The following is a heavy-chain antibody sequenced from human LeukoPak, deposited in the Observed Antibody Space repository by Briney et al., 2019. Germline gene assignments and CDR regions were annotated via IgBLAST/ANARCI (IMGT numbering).Heavy chain of an antibody. CDR2: INHSGST. CDR1: GGSFSGYY. Sequence: SETLSLTCAVYGGSFSGYYWSWIRQPPGKGLEWIGEINHSGSTNYNPSLKSRVTISVDTSKNQFPLKLSSVTAADTAVYYCARSVVVPAAMYGYYFDYWGQGTLVTVSS. CDR3: ARSVVVPAAMYGYYFDY. D-gene: IGHD2-2*01. V-gene: IGHV4-34*01. J-gene: IGHJ4*02.